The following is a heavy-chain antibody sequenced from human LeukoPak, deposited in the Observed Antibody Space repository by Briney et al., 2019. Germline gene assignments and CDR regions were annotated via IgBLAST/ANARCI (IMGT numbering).Heavy chain of an antibody. CDR3: ARGRWYFPL. J-gene: IGHJ2*01. Sequence: SETLSLTCTVSGGSISSSSYYWGWIRQPPGKGLEWIGSIYYSGSTYYNPSLKSRVTISVDTSKNQFSLKLSSVTAADTAVYYCARGRWYFPLWGRGTLVTVSS. V-gene: IGHV4-39*07. CDR1: GGSISSSSYY. CDR2: IYYSGST.